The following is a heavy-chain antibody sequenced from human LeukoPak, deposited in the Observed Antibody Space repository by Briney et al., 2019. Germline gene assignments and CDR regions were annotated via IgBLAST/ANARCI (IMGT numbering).Heavy chain of an antibody. J-gene: IGHJ5*02. CDR2: ISAYNGNT. CDR3: ARKSGFWSGYYTNWFDP. CDR1: GYTFTSYG. Sequence: ASVKVSCKASGYTFTSYGISWVRQAPGQGLEWMGWISAYNGNTNYAQKLQGRVTMTTDTSTSTAYMELRSLGSDDTAVYYCARKSGFWSGYYTNWFDPWGQGTLVTVSS. D-gene: IGHD3-3*01. V-gene: IGHV1-18*01.